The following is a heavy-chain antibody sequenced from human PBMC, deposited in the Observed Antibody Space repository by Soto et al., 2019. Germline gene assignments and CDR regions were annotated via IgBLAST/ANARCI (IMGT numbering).Heavy chain of an antibody. J-gene: IGHJ4*02. CDR2: IIPMLGMS. D-gene: IGHD3-10*01. CDR1: GDTFNFYT. V-gene: IGHV1-69*02. CDR3: ATNYGSGSTHFDN. Sequence: QAQLVQSGAEVKTPGSSVKVSCTASGDTFNFYTLSWVRQAPGQGLEWMGRIIPMLGMSNYAQKFQGRVTMIADKSTRTVYMVLSGLRSEDTALYYCATNYGSGSTHFDNWGQGTLVTVSS.